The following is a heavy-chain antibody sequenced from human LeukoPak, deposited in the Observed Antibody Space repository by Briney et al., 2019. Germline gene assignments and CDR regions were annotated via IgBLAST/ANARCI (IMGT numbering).Heavy chain of an antibody. CDR2: ISANNGST. Sequence: GASVKVSCKASGHSLSSYAISWVRQAPGQGLEWMGWISANNGSTNYAQKLQGRVTMTTDTSTNTAYMELRSLRSDDTAVYYCASVYFDFWGQGTLVTVSS. CDR3: ASVYFDF. V-gene: IGHV1-18*01. J-gene: IGHJ4*02. CDR1: GHSLSSYA.